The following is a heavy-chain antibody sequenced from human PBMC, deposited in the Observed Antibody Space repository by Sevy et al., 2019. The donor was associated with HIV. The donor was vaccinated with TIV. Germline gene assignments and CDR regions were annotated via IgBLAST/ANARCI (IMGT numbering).Heavy chain of an antibody. V-gene: IGHV4-39*01. D-gene: IGHD2-21*01. J-gene: IGHJ4*02. CDR3: ARQGGIVDRAFDF. Sequence: SETLSLTCTVSGGFVSSSGYYWGWIRQPPGKGLEWIGNVYYSGSADYYPSLKSRATISVDTSKNQFSLKVKSVTAADTAVYYCARQGGIVDRAFDFWGQGTLVTVSS. CDR1: GGFVSSSGYY. CDR2: VYYSGSA.